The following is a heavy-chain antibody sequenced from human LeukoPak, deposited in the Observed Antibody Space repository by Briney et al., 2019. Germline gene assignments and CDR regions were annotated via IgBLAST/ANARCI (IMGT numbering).Heavy chain of an antibody. V-gene: IGHV4-34*01. Sequence: SETLSLTCAVYGGSFSGYYWSWIRQPPGKGLEWIGEINHSGSTNYNPSLKSRVTISVDTSKNQFSLKLSSVTAADTAVYYCARGEYYDILTGYFNWFDPWGQGTLVTVSS. CDR1: GGSFSGYY. D-gene: IGHD3-9*01. CDR2: INHSGST. J-gene: IGHJ5*02. CDR3: ARGEYYDILTGYFNWFDP.